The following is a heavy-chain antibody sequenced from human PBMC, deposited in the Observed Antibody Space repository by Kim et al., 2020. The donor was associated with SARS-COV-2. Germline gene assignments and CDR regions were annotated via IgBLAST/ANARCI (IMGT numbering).Heavy chain of an antibody. V-gene: IGHV5-10-1*01. CDR1: GYSFTSYW. CDR2: IDPSDSYT. CDR3: ARIWFGEYDAFDI. Sequence: GESLKISCKGSGYSFTSYWISWVRQMPGKGLEWMGRIDPSDSYTNYSPSFQGHVTISADKSISTAYLQWSSLKASDTAMYYCARIWFGEYDAFDIWGQGTMVTVSS. J-gene: IGHJ3*02. D-gene: IGHD3-10*01.